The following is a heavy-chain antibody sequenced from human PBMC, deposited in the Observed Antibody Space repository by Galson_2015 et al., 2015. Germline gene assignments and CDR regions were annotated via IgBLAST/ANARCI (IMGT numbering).Heavy chain of an antibody. Sequence: SLRLSCAASGFTFSSYSMNWVRQAPGKGLEWVSSISSSSSYIYYADSVKGRFTISRDNAKNSLYLQMNSLRVEDTAVYYWARDSGYSSSLVWDYWGQGTLVTVSS. V-gene: IGHV3-21*01. J-gene: IGHJ4*02. CDR1: GFTFSSYS. D-gene: IGHD6-13*01. CDR2: ISSSSSYI. CDR3: ARDSGYSSSLVWDY.